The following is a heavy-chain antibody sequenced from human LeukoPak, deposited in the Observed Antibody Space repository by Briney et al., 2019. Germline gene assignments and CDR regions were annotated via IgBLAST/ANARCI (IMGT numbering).Heavy chain of an antibody. CDR1: GGSISSGGYY. D-gene: IGHD3-22*01. CDR3: ARGYDSSGYYHSRFDP. V-gene: IGHV4-31*03. Sequence: SETLSLTCTVSGGSISSGGYYWSWIRQHPGKGLEWIGYIYYSGSTYYNPSLKSRVTISVDTSKNQFSLKLSSVTAADTAVYYCARGYDSSGYYHSRFDPWGQGTLVTVSS. J-gene: IGHJ5*02. CDR2: IYYSGST.